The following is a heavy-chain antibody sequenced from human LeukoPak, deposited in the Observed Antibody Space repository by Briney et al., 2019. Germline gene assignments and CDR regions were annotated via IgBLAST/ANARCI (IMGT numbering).Heavy chain of an antibody. V-gene: IGHV3-7*01. CDR3: ARDRDSSGWYWAFDI. CDR1: GFTFSSYW. J-gene: IGHJ3*02. D-gene: IGHD6-19*01. CDR2: IKQDGSEK. Sequence: GGSLRLSRAVSGFTFSSYWMSWVGQAPGKGREGVANIKQDGSEKYYVDSVKGRFTISRDNAKNSLYLQMNSLRAEDTAVYYCARDRDSSGWYWAFDIWGQGTMVTVSS.